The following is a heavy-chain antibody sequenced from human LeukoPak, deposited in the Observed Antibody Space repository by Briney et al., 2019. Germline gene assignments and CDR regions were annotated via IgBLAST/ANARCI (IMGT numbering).Heavy chain of an antibody. CDR2: ISYSGST. J-gene: IGHJ3*02. V-gene: IGHV4-59*12. Sequence: SQTLSLTCTVSGGSISSFYWSWIRHPPGKGLGWIGYISYSGSTNYDPSLQSRVTISVDTSKNPVYLKLSSVSAADTAVYYCARGGEDAFDIWGQGTMVTVSS. CDR1: GGSISSFY. CDR3: ARGGEDAFDI. D-gene: IGHD7-27*01.